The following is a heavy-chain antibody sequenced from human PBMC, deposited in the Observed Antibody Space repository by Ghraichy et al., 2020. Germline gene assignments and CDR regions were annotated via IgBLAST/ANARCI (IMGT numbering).Heavy chain of an antibody. CDR2: INHSGST. CDR1: GGSFSGYY. CDR3: ARQHRIAAAGIDY. J-gene: IGHJ4*02. V-gene: IGHV4-34*01. Sequence: SETLSLTCAVYGGSFSGYYWSWIRQPPGKGLEWIGEINHSGSTNYNPSLKSRVTISVDTSKNQFSLKLSSVTAADTAVYYCARQHRIAAAGIDYWGQGTLVTVSS. D-gene: IGHD6-13*01.